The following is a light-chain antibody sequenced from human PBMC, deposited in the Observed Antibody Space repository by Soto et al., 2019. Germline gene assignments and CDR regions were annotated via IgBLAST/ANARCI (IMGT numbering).Light chain of an antibody. J-gene: IGLJ1*01. CDR3: QSYDSSLSGFYV. V-gene: IGLV1-40*01. CDR2: ANS. CDR1: SSNIGAGYD. Sequence: QSVLTQPPSVSGAPGQRVIISCTGSSSNIGAGYDVHWYQQLPGRAPKLLIYANSNRPSGVPDRFSGSRSGTSASLAITGLQAEDEADYSCQSYDSSLSGFYVFGTGTKLTVL.